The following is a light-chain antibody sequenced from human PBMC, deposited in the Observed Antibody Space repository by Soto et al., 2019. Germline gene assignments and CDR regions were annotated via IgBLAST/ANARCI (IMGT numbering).Light chain of an antibody. CDR3: QSYDSSLSGYV. V-gene: IGLV1-40*01. Sequence: QSVLTQPPSVSEAPGQRVTISCTGSSSNIGAGYEAHWYQQVPGTAPKLLIYENNNRPSGVPDRFSGSKSGTSASLAITGLQAEDEDEYCCQSYDSSLSGYVFGTGTKLTVL. CDR2: ENN. J-gene: IGLJ1*01. CDR1: SSNIGAGYE.